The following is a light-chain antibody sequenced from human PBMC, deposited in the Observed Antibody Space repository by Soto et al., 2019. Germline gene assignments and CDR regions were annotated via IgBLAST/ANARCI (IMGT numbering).Light chain of an antibody. CDR1: QTVGSAY. V-gene: IGKV3-20*01. Sequence: EIVLKQSPGTLSLSPGERATLSCRASQTVGSAYLAWYQHKPGQAPRLLIYGTSSRATGIPDRISGSESGTDFTLTISRLEPEDFAVYYCQQYGSSRWTFGQGTKVEAK. J-gene: IGKJ1*01. CDR3: QQYGSSRWT. CDR2: GTS.